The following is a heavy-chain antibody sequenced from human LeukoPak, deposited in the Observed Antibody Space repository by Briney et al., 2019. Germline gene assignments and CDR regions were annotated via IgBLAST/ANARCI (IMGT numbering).Heavy chain of an antibody. Sequence: NPGGSLRLSCAASGFTFSSYSMNWVRQAPGKGLEWVSSISSSSSYIYYADSVKGRFTISRDNAKSSLYLQMNSLRAEDTAVYYCARVGGSGSYSPLGYWGQGTLVTVSS. J-gene: IGHJ4*02. CDR2: ISSSSSYI. CDR3: ARVGGSGSYSPLGY. V-gene: IGHV3-21*01. CDR1: GFTFSSYS. D-gene: IGHD3-10*01.